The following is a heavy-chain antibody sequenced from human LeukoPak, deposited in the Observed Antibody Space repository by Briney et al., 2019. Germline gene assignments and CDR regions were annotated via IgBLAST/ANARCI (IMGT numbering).Heavy chain of an antibody. CDR1: GYNFSNYG. CDR2: IDPGDSHA. D-gene: IGHD6-13*01. Sequence: GESLKISCKGSGYNFSNYGIGWVRQMPGKGLERMGLIDPGDSHAIYSPSFQGQVTISADKSISAAYLQWSSLKASDTAMYYCARHGVGAGLAAAYIWGQGTLLTVSS. CDR3: ARHGVGAGLAAAYI. J-gene: IGHJ4*02. V-gene: IGHV5-51*01.